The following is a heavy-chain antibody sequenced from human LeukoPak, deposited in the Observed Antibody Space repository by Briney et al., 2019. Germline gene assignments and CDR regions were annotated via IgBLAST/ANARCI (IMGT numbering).Heavy chain of an antibody. CDR1: GGSISSYY. D-gene: IGHD1-26*01. CDR2: IYYSGST. V-gene: IGHV4-59*08. J-gene: IGHJ3*02. CDR3: ARSYSGFAFDI. Sequence: SETLSLTCTVSGGSISSYYWSWIRQPPGKGLEWIGYIYYSGSTNYNPSLKSRVTISVDTSKNQFSLKLSSVTAADTAVYYCARSYSGFAFDIWGXGTKVTVSS.